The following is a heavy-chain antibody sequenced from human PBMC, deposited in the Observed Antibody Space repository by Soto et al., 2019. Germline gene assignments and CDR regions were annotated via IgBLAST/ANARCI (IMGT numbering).Heavy chain of an antibody. D-gene: IGHD2-2*01. V-gene: IGHV5-51*01. CDR2: TYPGDSDT. J-gene: IGHJ5*02. CDR1: GYSFTSYW. Sequence: PGESLKISCKGSGYSFTSYWIGWVRQMPGKGLEWMGITYPGDSDTRYSPSFQGQVTISADKSISTAYLQWSSLKASDTAMYYCARSWLPDIVVVPAAQPRIWFDPWGQGTLVTVSS. CDR3: ARSWLPDIVVVPAAQPRIWFDP.